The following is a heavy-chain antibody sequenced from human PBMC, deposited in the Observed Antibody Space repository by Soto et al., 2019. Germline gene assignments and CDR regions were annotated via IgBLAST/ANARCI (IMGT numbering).Heavy chain of an antibody. CDR1: GYTFTNYG. CDR2: ISGYNGNT. Sequence: QVQLVESGAEVKKPGASVKVSCKASGYTFTNYGISWVRQAPGQGLEWMGWISGYNGNTKYAQKFQGRVTMTTDTPTTTAYMDLRSLRSDDTAVYYCARDREYYYDSSGNYYYHYGMDVWGQGNTVTVS. V-gene: IGHV1-18*04. CDR3: ARDREYYYDSSGNYYYHYGMDV. D-gene: IGHD3-22*01. J-gene: IGHJ6*02.